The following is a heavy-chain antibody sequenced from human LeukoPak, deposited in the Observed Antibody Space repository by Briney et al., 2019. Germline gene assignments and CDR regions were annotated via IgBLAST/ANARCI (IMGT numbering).Heavy chain of an antibody. V-gene: IGHV3-9*01. Sequence: PGGSLRLSCAASGFTFDDYAMHWVRQAPGKGLEWVSGISWNSGSIGYADSVKGRFTISRDNAKNSLYLQMNSLRAEDTALYYCAKDGVVTNSLFDYMDVCGKGTTVTVSS. CDR1: GFTFDDYA. D-gene: IGHD4-23*01. CDR3: AKDGVVTNSLFDYMDV. CDR2: ISWNSGSI. J-gene: IGHJ6*03.